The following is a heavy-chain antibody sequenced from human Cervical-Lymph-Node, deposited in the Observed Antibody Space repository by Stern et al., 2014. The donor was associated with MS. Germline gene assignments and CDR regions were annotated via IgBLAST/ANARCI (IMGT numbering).Heavy chain of an antibody. D-gene: IGHD2-21*02. J-gene: IGHJ4*02. V-gene: IGHV3-30*03. CDR3: ASGHCGTNCYYVEY. Sequence: VQLVESGGGVVQPGRSLRLSCAASGFSFSSYGMHWVRQAPGKGLEWVAITSHDGSKKYYADSVKGRFTISRDNSKNTLYLQMNSLRAEDTAVYYCASGHCGTNCYYVEYWGQGTLVTVSS. CDR2: TSHDGSKK. CDR1: GFSFSSYG.